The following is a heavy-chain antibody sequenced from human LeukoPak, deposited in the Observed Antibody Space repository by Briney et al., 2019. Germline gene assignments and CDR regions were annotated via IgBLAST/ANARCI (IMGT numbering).Heavy chain of an antibody. J-gene: IGHJ4*02. CDR2: INPNSGGT. D-gene: IGHD3-22*01. Sequence: ASVKVSCKASGYTFTSYGISWVRQAPGQGLEWMGWINPNSGGTNYAQKFQGRVTMTRDTSISTAYMELSRLRSDDTAVYYCARVNWATYYYDSSGYLDYWGQGTLVTVSS. CDR1: GYTFTSYG. V-gene: IGHV1-2*02. CDR3: ARVNWATYYYDSSGYLDY.